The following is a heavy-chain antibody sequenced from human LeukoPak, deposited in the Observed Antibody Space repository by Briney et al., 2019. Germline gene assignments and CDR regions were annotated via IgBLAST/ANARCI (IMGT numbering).Heavy chain of an antibody. V-gene: IGHV3-30*18. CDR3: AKAVYGSGNPGRYYYYYYGMDV. Sequence: GRSLRLSCAASGFTFSSYGMHWVRQAPGKGLEWVAVISYDGSNKYYADSVKGRFTISRDNSKNTLYLQMNSLRAEDTAVYYCAKAVYGSGNPGRYYYYYYGMDVWGKGTTVTVPS. CDR2: ISYDGSNK. J-gene: IGHJ6*04. CDR1: GFTFSSYG. D-gene: IGHD3-10*01.